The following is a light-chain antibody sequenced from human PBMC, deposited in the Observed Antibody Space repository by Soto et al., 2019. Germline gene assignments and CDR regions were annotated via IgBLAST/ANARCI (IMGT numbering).Light chain of an antibody. CDR2: EVS. V-gene: IGLV2-23*02. CDR3: CSYAATNTYV. J-gene: IGLJ1*01. CDR1: TSHVGHYGL. Sequence: QSALTQPASVSGSPGQSITISCTGTTSHVGHYGLVSWYQQHPGKAPKLMIYEVSKRPSGVSNRFSGSKSGNTASLTISGLQAEDEADYYCCSYAATNTYVLGTGTKLTVL.